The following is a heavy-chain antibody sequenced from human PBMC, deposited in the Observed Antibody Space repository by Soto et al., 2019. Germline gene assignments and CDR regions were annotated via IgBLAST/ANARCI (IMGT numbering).Heavy chain of an antibody. J-gene: IGHJ5*02. CDR1: GGSISSSSYC. CDR2: MYYSGSP. V-gene: IGHV4-39*07. Sequence: SETLSLTCTVSGGSISSSSYCWGWIRQPPGKGLEWIGDMYYSGSPYYSPSLKSRVTISVDTSKNQFSLKLSSVTAADTAVYYCAGAKAGSSGYYYVSWFDPWGQGTLVTVSS. CDR3: AGAKAGSSGYYYVSWFDP. D-gene: IGHD3-22*01.